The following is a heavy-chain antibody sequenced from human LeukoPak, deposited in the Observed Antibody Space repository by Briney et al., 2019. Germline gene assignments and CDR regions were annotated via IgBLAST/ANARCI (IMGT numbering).Heavy chain of an antibody. CDR3: ARGGVGADN. D-gene: IGHD1-26*01. CDR2: IYYSGST. J-gene: IGHJ4*02. CDR1: DGSIDNSSYY. Sequence: PSETLSLTCSVSDGSIDNSSYYWGWIRQPPGKGLEWIGTIYYSGSTFYNPSLKSRVTVSVDTPKKQFYLRLTSVTAPDTAVYYCARGGVGADNWGQGTLVTVSS. V-gene: IGHV4-39*01.